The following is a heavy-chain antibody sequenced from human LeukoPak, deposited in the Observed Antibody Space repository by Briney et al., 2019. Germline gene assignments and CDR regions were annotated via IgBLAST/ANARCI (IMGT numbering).Heavy chain of an antibody. CDR3: ARRMYGSSFDY. CDR2: IYYSVST. D-gene: IGHD6-6*01. Sequence: PSETLSLTCTGSGGSISSYYWSWIRQPPGKGLEWIGYIYYSVSTNYNPSLKSRVTISVDTSKNQFSLKLTSVTAADTAVYYCARRMYGSSFDYWGQGTLVTVSS. V-gene: IGHV4-59*08. CDR1: GGSISSYY. J-gene: IGHJ4*02.